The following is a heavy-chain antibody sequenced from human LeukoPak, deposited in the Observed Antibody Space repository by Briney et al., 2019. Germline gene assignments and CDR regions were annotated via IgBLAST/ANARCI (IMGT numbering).Heavy chain of an antibody. J-gene: IGHJ4*02. Sequence: PSETLSLTCTVSGYSISSGYYWGWIRQPPGKGLEWIGSIYHSGSTYYNPSLKSRVTISVDTSKNQFSLKLSSVTAADTAVYYCARDPRGWGQGTLVTVSS. CDR3: ARDPRG. V-gene: IGHV4-38-2*02. CDR2: IYHSGST. CDR1: GYSISSGYY. D-gene: IGHD1-26*01.